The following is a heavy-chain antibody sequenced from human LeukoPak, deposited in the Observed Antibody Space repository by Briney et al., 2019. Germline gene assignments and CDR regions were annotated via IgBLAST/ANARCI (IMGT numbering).Heavy chain of an antibody. J-gene: IGHJ5*02. CDR2: ISPYNGNT. CDR3: ARERELGNWFDP. V-gene: IGHV1-18*01. CDR1: GYTFTSYG. D-gene: IGHD7-27*01. Sequence: ASVKASCKASGYTFTSYGISWVRQAPGQGFEWMGWISPYNGNTNYAQKLQGRVTMSTDTSASTAYMELRSLRSDDTAVYYCARERELGNWFDPWGQGTLVTVSS.